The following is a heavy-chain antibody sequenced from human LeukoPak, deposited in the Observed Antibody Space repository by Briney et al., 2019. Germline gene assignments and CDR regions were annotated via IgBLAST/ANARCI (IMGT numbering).Heavy chain of an antibody. D-gene: IGHD4-17*01. J-gene: IGHJ5*02. CDR3: TTVNVGSLYGDYHNWFDP. V-gene: IGHV3-15*01. Sequence: GGSLRLSCAASGFTFSNAWMSWVRQAPGKGLEWVGRIKSKTDGGTTDYAAPVKGRFTISRDDSKNTLYLQMNSLKTEDTAVYYCTTVNVGSLYGDYHNWFDPWGQGTLVTVSS. CDR1: GFTFSNAW. CDR2: IKSKTDGGTT.